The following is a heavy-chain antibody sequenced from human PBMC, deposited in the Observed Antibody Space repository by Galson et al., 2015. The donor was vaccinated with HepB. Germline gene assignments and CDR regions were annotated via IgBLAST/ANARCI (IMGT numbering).Heavy chain of an antibody. V-gene: IGHV3-21*01. CDR2: ISSSSSYI. Sequence: SLRLSCAASGFTFSSYSMNWVRQAPGKGLEWVSSISSSSSYIYYADSVKGRFTISRDNAKNSLYLQMNSLRAEDTAVYYCARDREAAGYYYYYMDVWGKGTTVTVSS. J-gene: IGHJ6*03. CDR1: GFTFSSYS. D-gene: IGHD6-13*01. CDR3: ARDREAAGYYYYYMDV.